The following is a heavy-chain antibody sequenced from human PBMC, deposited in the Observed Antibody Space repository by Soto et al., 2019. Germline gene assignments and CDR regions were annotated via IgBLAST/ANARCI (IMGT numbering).Heavy chain of an antibody. D-gene: IGHD3-10*01. CDR3: AKDRDPWYYYGSGSYYSDY. J-gene: IGHJ4*02. CDR1: GFTFSSYA. Sequence: GSLRLSCAASGFTFSSYAMSWVRQAPGKGLEWVSAISGSGGSTYYADSVKGRFTISRDNSKNTLYLQMNSLRAEDTAVYYCAKDRDPWYYYGSGSYYSDYWGQGTLVTVSS. V-gene: IGHV3-23*01. CDR2: ISGSGGST.